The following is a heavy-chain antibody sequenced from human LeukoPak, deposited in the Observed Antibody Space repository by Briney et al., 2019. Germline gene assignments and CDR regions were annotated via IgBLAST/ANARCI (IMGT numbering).Heavy chain of an antibody. J-gene: IGHJ4*02. CDR1: GYTFTGYY. V-gene: IGHV1-2*02. Sequence: GASVKVSCKASGYTFTGYYMHWVRQAPGQGLEWIGWINPNSGGTNYAQKFQGRVTMTRDTSISTAYMELSRLRSDDTAVYYCARALRDDFWSGYFTYYFDYWGQGTLVTVSS. CDR2: INPNSGGT. D-gene: IGHD3-3*01. CDR3: ARALRDDFWSGYFTYYFDY.